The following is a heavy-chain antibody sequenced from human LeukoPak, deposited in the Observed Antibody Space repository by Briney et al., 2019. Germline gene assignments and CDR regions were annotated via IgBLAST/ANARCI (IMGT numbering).Heavy chain of an antibody. CDR3: ARDPDYYGSGTYYNHYFDY. D-gene: IGHD3-10*01. J-gene: IGHJ4*02. CDR2: ISRTSTYI. CDR1: GFTLSYFG. V-gene: IGHV3-21*01. Sequence: PGGSLRLSCAASGFTLSYFGVNWVRQAPGKGLEWVSSISRTSTYIYYADSVKGRFTISRDNTKNSLHLQMTSLRDEDTAVYYCARDPDYYGSGTYYNHYFDYWGQGTLVTVSS.